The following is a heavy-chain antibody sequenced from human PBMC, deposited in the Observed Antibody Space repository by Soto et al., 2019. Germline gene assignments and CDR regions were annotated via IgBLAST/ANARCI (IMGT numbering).Heavy chain of an antibody. Sequence: ASVKVSSKASGGTFSSYAISWVRQAPGQGLEWMGGIIPIFGTANYAQKFQGRVTITADESTSTAYMELSSLRSEDTAVYYCARHVEMATSYFDYWGQGTLVTVSS. J-gene: IGHJ4*02. CDR2: IIPIFGTA. CDR3: ARHVEMATSYFDY. CDR1: GGTFSSYA. D-gene: IGHD5-12*01. V-gene: IGHV1-69*13.